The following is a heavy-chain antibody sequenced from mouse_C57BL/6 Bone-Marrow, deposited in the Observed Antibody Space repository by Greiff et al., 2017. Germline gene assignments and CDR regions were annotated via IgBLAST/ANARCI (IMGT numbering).Heavy chain of an antibody. Sequence: DVKLVESGGDLVKPGGSLKLSCAASGFTFSDYGMSWVRQTPDKRLEWVATINSGGTNTYYPDSLKGRFTISRDNAMDTLYLQMSSLKSEDTALYYCARHGLLRAMDYWGQGASVTVSS. CDR1: GFTFSDYG. CDR2: INSGGTNT. V-gene: IGHV5-6*02. J-gene: IGHJ4*01. D-gene: IGHD1-1*01. CDR3: ARHGLLRAMDY.